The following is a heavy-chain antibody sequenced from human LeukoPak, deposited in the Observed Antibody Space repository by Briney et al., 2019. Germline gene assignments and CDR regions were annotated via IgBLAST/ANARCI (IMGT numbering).Heavy chain of an antibody. D-gene: IGHD4-23*01. V-gene: IGHV1-8*02. CDR3: ARDKAVTTEVTQHFQH. CDR2: MNPNSGNT. J-gene: IGHJ1*01. CDR1: GYTFTSYD. Sequence: AASVKVSCKASGYTFTSYDINWVRQATGQGLEWMGWMNPNSGNTGYAQKFQGRVTMTTDTSTTTAYMELRSLRSDDTAVYYCARDKAVTTEVTQHFQHWGQGTLVTVSS.